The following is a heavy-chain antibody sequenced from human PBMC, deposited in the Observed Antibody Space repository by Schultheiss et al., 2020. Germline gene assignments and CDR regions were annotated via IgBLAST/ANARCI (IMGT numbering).Heavy chain of an antibody. Sequence: SETLSLTCTVSGGSISSYYWSWIRQPPGKGLEWIGYIYYSGSTNYNPSLKSRVTISVDTSKNQFSLKLSSVTAADTAVYYCARSPNCSGGSCYYYYYGMDVWGKGTTVTVSS. D-gene: IGHD2-15*01. CDR2: IYYSGST. J-gene: IGHJ6*04. CDR1: GGSISSYY. CDR3: ARSPNCSGGSCYYYYYGMDV. V-gene: IGHV4-59*01.